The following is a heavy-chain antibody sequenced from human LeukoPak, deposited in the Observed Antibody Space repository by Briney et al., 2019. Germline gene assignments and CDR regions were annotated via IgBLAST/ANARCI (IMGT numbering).Heavy chain of an antibody. V-gene: IGHV1-69*13. Sequence: ASVKVSCKASGYTFTRYDISWVRQAPGQGLEWMGGIIPIFGTANYAQKFQGKVTITADESTSTAYMELSSLRSEDTAVYYCARESDMVRGVILSRYFDYWGQGTLVTVSS. D-gene: IGHD3-10*01. CDR3: ARESDMVRGVILSRYFDY. CDR2: IIPIFGTA. CDR1: GYTFTRYD. J-gene: IGHJ4*02.